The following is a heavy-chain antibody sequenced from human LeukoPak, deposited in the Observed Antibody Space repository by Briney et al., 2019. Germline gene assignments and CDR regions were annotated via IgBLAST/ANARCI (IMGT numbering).Heavy chain of an antibody. Sequence: SETLSLTCAVYGGAFSGYYWSWIRQPPGKGLEWIGEINHSGSTNYNPSLKSRVTISVDTSKNQFSLKLSSVTPADTAVYYCARRITMVRGIASAKDWFDPWGQGTLVTVSS. J-gene: IGHJ5*02. D-gene: IGHD3-10*01. V-gene: IGHV4-34*01. CDR2: INHSGST. CDR1: GGAFSGYY. CDR3: ARRITMVRGIASAKDWFDP.